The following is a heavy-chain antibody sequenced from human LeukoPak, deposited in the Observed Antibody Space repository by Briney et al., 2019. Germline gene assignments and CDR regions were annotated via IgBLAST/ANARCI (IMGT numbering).Heavy chain of an antibody. V-gene: IGHV4-39*01. CDR3: ARHEGGDHR. CDR1: GGSISSSSYY. J-gene: IGHJ4*02. Sequence: PSETLSLTCTVSGGSISSSSYYWGWIRQPPGKGLEWIGSIYYGGSSYYNPSLKSRVTISVDTSKNQFSLKLSSVTAADTALYYCARHEGGDHRWGQGTLVTVSS. D-gene: IGHD4-17*01. CDR2: IYYGGSS.